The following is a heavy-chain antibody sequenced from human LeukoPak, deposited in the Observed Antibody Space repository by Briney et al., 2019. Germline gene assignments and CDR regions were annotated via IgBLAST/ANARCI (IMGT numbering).Heavy chain of an antibody. CDR1: GSALSDLA. D-gene: IGHD4-11*01. J-gene: IGHJ5*02. V-gene: IGHV1-24*01. CDR3: ATGHSNGCPYWFDP. CDR2: LDRESGET. Sequence: ASVKVSCKVSGSALSDLAMQWLRQVPGKGLEWMGGLDRESGETLYSDKFQGRVTMAQDTSTDTAYMDLTSLTSEDTAVYYCATGHSNGCPYWFDPWGQGTLVTVSS.